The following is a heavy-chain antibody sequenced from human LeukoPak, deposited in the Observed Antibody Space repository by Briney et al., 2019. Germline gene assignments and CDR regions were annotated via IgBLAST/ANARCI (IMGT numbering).Heavy chain of an antibody. CDR2: IAGSDTRT. Sequence: GGSLRLSCAASGFAFSGYEMNWVRQAPGKGLEWVSYIAGSDTRTYYADSVKGRFTISRDNAKNSLYLQMNSLGAEDTGLYYCTTLGYHLDSWGQGTLVTVSS. V-gene: IGHV3-48*03. J-gene: IGHJ4*02. D-gene: IGHD3-22*01. CDR1: GFAFSGYE. CDR3: TTLGYHLDS.